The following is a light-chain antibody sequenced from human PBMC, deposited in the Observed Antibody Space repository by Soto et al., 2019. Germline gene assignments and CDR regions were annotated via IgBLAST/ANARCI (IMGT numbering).Light chain of an antibody. CDR2: WAS. CDR3: WGPWT. J-gene: IGKJ1*01. V-gene: IGKV4-1*01. Sequence: DIVMTQSPDSLAVSLGERATINCKSSQSVLYSSNNKNSLAWYQQKPGQPPKLLIYWASIRESGVPDRFSGSGSGTDFTLTISSLQAEDGAVYYCWGPWTFGQGTKVEIK. CDR1: QSVLYSSNNKNS.